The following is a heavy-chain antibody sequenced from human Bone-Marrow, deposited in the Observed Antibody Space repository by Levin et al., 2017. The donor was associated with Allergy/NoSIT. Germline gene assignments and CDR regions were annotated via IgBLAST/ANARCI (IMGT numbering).Heavy chain of an antibody. CDR1: GFRFSDSS. CDR2: ITLTNYGV. J-gene: IGHJ4*02. D-gene: IGHD1-26*01. CDR3: TKMGGHGELDS. V-gene: IGHV3-48*01. Sequence: PGGSLRLSCAASGFRFSDSSMTWVRQAPGKGLEWISWITLTNYGVYYADSVKGRFTISRDNARNSVHLQMSSLRAEDTAIYYCTKMGGHGELDSWGQGTQVTVSS.